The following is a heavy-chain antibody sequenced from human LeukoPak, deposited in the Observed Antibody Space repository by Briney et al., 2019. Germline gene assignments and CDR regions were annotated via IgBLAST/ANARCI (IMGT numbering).Heavy chain of an antibody. CDR1: GGSISSGGYY. CDR3: ARVQDDCVDY. J-gene: IGHJ4*02. D-gene: IGHD1-1*01. Sequence: PSQTLSLTCTVSGGSISSGGYYWSWIRQPPGKGLEWIGYIYHSGSTYYNPSLKSRDTISVDRSKNQFSLKLSSVTAADTAVYYCARVQDDCVDYWGQGTLVTVSS. V-gene: IGHV4-30-2*01. CDR2: IYHSGST.